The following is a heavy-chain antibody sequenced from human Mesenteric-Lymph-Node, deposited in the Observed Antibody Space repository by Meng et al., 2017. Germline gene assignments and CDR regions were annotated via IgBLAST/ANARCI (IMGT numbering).Heavy chain of an antibody. Sequence: GSLRLSCAVSGYSISSGYYWGWIRQPPGKGLEWIGSIYHSGSTYYNPSLKSRVTISVDTSKNQFSLKLSSVTAADTAVYYCARVGGGSYGSASFYNWFDPWGQGTLVTVSS. CDR3: ARVGGGSYGSASFYNWFDP. CDR1: GYSISSGYY. J-gene: IGHJ5*02. CDR2: IYHSGST. V-gene: IGHV4-38-2*01. D-gene: IGHD3-10*01.